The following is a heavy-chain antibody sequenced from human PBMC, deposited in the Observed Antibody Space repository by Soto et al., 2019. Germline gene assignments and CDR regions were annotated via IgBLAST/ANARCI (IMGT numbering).Heavy chain of an antibody. CDR3: AIFSHYYGSGSYSVYYFDY. CDR2: INPNSGGT. V-gene: IGHV1-2*02. Sequence: GASVKVSCKASGYTFTGYYMHWVRQAPGQGLEWMGWINPNSGGTNYAQKFQGRVTMTRDTSISTAYMELSRLRSDDTAVYYCAIFSHYYGSGSYSVYYFDYWGQGTLVTVSS. CDR1: GYTFTGYY. J-gene: IGHJ4*02. D-gene: IGHD3-10*01.